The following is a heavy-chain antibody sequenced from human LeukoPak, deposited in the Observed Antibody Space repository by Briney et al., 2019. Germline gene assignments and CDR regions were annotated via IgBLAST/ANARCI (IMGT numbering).Heavy chain of an antibody. J-gene: IGHJ5*02. Sequence: GESLKISCKGSGYSFTSYWIGWVRQMPGKGLEWMGIIYPGDSDTRYSPSFQGQVTISADKSISTAYLQWSSLKASDTAMYYCARSYDILTGYLNRFDPWGQGTLVTVSS. CDR3: ARSYDILTGYLNRFDP. CDR2: IYPGDSDT. V-gene: IGHV5-51*01. CDR1: GYSFTSYW. D-gene: IGHD3-9*01.